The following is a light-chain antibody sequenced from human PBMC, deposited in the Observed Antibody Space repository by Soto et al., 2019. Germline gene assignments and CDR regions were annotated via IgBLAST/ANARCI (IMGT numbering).Light chain of an antibody. CDR2: SNN. V-gene: IGLV1-44*01. CDR3: AAWDDSLNGWV. J-gene: IGLJ3*02. CDR1: SSDVGGYNY. Sequence: QSVLTQPASMSGSPGQSITISCTGTSSDVGGYNYVSWYQHLPGTAPKLLIHSNNQRPSGVPDRFSGSKSGTSASLAISGLQAEDEADYYCAAWDDSLNGWVFGGGTKVTVL.